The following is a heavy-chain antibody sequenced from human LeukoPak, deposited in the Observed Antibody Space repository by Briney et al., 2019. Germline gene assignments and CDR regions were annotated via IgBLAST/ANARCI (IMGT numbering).Heavy chain of an antibody. J-gene: IGHJ1*01. V-gene: IGHV1-69*05. CDR2: IIPIFGTA. D-gene: IGHD2-2*01. CDR1: GGTFSSYA. Sequence: SVKVSCKASGGTFSSYAISWVRQAPGQGLEWMGGIIPIFGTANYAQKFQGRVTITTDESTSTAYMELSSLRSEDTAVYYCARGLGGAVPAAISRYFQHWGQGTLVTVSS. CDR3: ARGLGGAVPAAISRYFQH.